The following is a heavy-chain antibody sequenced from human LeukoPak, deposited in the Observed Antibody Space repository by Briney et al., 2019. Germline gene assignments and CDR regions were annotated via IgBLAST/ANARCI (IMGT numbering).Heavy chain of an antibody. D-gene: IGHD2-2*01. Sequence: ASVKVSCKASGYTFTGYYMHWVRQAPGQGLEWMGWINPNRGGTNYAQKFQGRVTMTRDTSISTAYMELSRLRSDDTAVYYCARGYCSSTSCYPVDYWGQGTLVTVSS. CDR2: INPNRGGT. CDR3: ARGYCSSTSCYPVDY. CDR1: GYTFTGYY. J-gene: IGHJ4*02. V-gene: IGHV1-2*02.